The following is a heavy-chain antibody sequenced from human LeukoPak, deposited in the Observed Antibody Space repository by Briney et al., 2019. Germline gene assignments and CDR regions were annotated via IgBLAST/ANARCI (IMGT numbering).Heavy chain of an antibody. D-gene: IGHD3-10*01. CDR2: IYYSGST. V-gene: IGHV4-59*02. CDR3: ARAGSEYYYGSGRPRELDY. Sequence: SETLSLTCTVSGGSVSSYYWSWIRQPPGKGLEWIGYIYYSGSTNYSPSLKSRVTISVDTSKNQFSLKLSSVTAADTAVYYCARAGSEYYYGSGRPRELDYWGQGTLVTVSS. J-gene: IGHJ4*02. CDR1: GGSVSSYY.